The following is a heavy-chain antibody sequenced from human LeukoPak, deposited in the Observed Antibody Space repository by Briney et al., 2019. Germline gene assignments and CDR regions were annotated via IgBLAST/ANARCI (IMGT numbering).Heavy chain of an antibody. J-gene: IGHJ5*01. D-gene: IGHD2-15*01. V-gene: IGHV4-39*01. CDR3: ARALGYCSGGSCAGGYNWFDP. CDR2: IYYGGST. Sequence: SETLSLTCTVSGVSISSSDYYWGWIRQPPGKGLEWIGSIYYGGSTYYNPSLKSRVTISVDTSMNQFSLKLSFVTTADTAVYYCARALGYCSGGSCAGGYNWFDPWGQGTLVTVPS. CDR1: GVSISSSDYY.